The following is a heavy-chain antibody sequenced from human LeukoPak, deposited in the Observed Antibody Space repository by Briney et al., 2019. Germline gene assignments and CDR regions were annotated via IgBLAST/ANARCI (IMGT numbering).Heavy chain of an antibody. CDR2: ISSSSSCI. CDR1: GFTFSSYS. J-gene: IGHJ2*01. D-gene: IGHD7-27*01. CDR3: ATEQTGDQDWYFDL. Sequence: GRSLRLSCAASGFTFSSYSMNWVRQAPGKGLEWVSSISSSSSCIYYADSVKGRFTISRDNAKNSLYLQMNSLRAEDTAVYYCATEQTGDQDWYFDLWGRGTLVTVSS. V-gene: IGHV3-21*01.